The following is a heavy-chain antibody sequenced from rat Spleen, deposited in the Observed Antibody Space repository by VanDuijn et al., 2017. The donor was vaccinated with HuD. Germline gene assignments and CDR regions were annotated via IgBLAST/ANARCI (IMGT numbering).Heavy chain of an antibody. CDR2: ISYEGSST. V-gene: IGHV5-7*01. J-gene: IGHJ2*01. Sequence: EVQLAETGGGLVQPGRSLKLSCAASGFTFSDYNMAWVRQAPAEGLEWVATISYEGSSTYYRDSVKGRFTIARDNAKSTLYLQMESLRSEDTATYYVAKDIGGYNHYFDYKDQGAMFTVPS. CDR3: AKDIGGYNHYFDY. CDR1: GFTFSDYN. D-gene: IGHD1-4*01.